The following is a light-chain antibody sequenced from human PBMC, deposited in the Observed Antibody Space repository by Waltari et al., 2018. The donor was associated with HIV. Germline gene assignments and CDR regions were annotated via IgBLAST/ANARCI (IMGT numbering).Light chain of an antibody. Sequence: QSALTQPASVSGSPGQSITISCTGTSSDVGRYNLVSWYQQHPGKAPKLMIYEGSKRPAGVSKRFSGSKSVNTASLTISGLQAEDEADYYCWSYAGSSTSVFGGGTKLTVL. J-gene: IGLJ2*01. CDR3: WSYAGSSTSV. V-gene: IGLV2-23*01. CDR2: EGS. CDR1: SSDVGRYNL.